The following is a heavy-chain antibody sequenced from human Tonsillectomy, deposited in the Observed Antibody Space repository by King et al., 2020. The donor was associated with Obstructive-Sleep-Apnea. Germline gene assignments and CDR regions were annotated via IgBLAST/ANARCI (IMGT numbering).Heavy chain of an antibody. Sequence: VQLQESGPGLVKPSQTLSLTCTVSGGSISSGGYYWSWIRQHPGKGLEWIGYIYYSGSTYYNPSLKSRVTISVDTSKNQSSLKLSSVTAADTAVYYCARAGSGGSCPDYWGQGTLVTVSS. D-gene: IGHD2-15*01. CDR1: GGSISSGGYY. V-gene: IGHV4-31*03. J-gene: IGHJ4*02. CDR2: IYYSGST. CDR3: ARAGSGGSCPDY.